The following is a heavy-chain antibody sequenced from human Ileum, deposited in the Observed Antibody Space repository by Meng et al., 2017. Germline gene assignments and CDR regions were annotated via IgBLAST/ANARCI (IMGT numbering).Heavy chain of an antibody. Sequence: GESLKISCAASGFTFSTYAMSWVRQAPGKGMEWVSASSGSGGRTHYANSVKGRFTISRDNSKNTLYLQMNSLRAEDTAVYYCAKVYSGYETFDYWGQGTLVTVSS. D-gene: IGHD5-12*01. CDR3: AKVYSGYETFDY. J-gene: IGHJ4*02. CDR1: GFTFSTYA. V-gene: IGHV3-23*01. CDR2: SSGSGGRT.